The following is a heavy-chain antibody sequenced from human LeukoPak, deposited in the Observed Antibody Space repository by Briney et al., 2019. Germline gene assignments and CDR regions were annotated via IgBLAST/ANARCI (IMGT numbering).Heavy chain of an antibody. CDR3: ARAYSSSSFFDY. J-gene: IGHJ4*02. CDR1: GFTSDDYG. CDR2: INWNGGST. Sequence: GGSLRLSCAASGFTSDDYGMSWVRHAPGKGLEWVSGINWNGGSTGYADSVKGRFTISRDNAKNSLYLQMNSLRAEDTALYYCARAYSSSSFFDYWGQGTLVTVSS. V-gene: IGHV3-20*04. D-gene: IGHD6-6*01.